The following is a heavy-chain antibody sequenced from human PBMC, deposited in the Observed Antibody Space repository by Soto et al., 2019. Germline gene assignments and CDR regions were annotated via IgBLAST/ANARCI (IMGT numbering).Heavy chain of an antibody. J-gene: IGHJ6*02. V-gene: IGHV4-30-2*01. CDR1: GGSISSGGYS. CDR3: ARGPVRESYYYYGMDV. Sequence: LSLTCAVSGGSISSGGYSWSWIRQPPGKGLEWIGYIYHSGSTYYNPSLKSRVTISVDRSKNQFSLKLSSVTAADTAVYYCARGPVRESYYYYGMDVWGQGTTVTVSS. CDR2: IYHSGST. D-gene: IGHD3-10*02.